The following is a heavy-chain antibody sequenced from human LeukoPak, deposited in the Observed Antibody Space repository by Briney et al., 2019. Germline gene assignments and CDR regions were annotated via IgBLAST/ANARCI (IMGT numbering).Heavy chain of an antibody. D-gene: IGHD1-26*01. V-gene: IGHV3-74*01. CDR1: GFTFSSYW. J-gene: IGHJ5*02. CDR3: ASEWEPYGGFDP. CDR2: INSDGSST. Sequence: GGSLRLSCAASGFTFSSYWMHWVRQAPGKGLVWVSRINSDGSSTSRADSVKGRFTISRDNAKNTLYLQMNSLRAEDTAVYYCASEWEPYGGFDPWGQGTLVTVSS.